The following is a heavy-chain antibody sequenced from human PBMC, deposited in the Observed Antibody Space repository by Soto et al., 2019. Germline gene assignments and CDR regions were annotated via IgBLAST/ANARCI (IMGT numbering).Heavy chain of an antibody. Sequence: QVQLVQSGAEVKKPGSSVKVSCKDSGGTFSTYSMFWVRQAPGQGLEWMGRIIPMLGIANHAQRFQERVTITADKSTATAHMELSSLRSEDTALYYCTIGSWSGEVFDIWGQGTMVTVSS. D-gene: IGHD2-21*01. V-gene: IGHV1-69*02. CDR1: GGTFSTYS. CDR2: IIPMLGIA. J-gene: IGHJ3*02. CDR3: TIGSWSGEVFDI.